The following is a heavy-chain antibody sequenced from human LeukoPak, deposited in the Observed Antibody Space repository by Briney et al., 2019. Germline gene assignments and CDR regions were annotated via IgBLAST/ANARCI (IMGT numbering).Heavy chain of an antibody. Sequence: GGSLRLSCAASGFTFDDYAMHWVRQAPGKGLEWVAGVFWNGVDKGYADSVKGRFTIFRDNAKNSMYLQMNSLRIEDTALYYCSKDISAGGLDVWGPGTPVTVSS. D-gene: IGHD3-16*02. J-gene: IGHJ6*02. CDR3: SKDISAGGLDV. V-gene: IGHV3-9*01. CDR1: GFTFDDYA. CDR2: VFWNGVDK.